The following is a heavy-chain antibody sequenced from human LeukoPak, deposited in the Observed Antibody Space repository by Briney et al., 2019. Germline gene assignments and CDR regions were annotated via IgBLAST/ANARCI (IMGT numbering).Heavy chain of an antibody. Sequence: ASVKVSCKASGYTFTMNGTSWVRQAPGQGLEWMGWISSYNGKTNYAQRLQGRVTMTTDTSTSTAYMELRSLRSDDTAVYYCARVQWLAPQYYFDYWGQGTLVTVSS. D-gene: IGHD6-19*01. CDR3: ARVQWLAPQYYFDY. V-gene: IGHV1-18*01. J-gene: IGHJ4*02. CDR1: GYTFTMNG. CDR2: ISSYNGKT.